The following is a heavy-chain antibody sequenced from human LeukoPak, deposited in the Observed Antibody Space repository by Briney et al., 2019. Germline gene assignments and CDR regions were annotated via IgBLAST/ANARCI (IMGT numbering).Heavy chain of an antibody. CDR3: AKDGTTVTTLNYFDY. CDR2: IWYDGSNK. V-gene: IGHV3-33*06. D-gene: IGHD4-17*01. Sequence: GGSLRLSXAASGFTFSSYGMHWVRQAPGKGLEWVAIIWYDGSNKYYADSVKGRFTISRDNSKNTLYLQMNSLRAEDTAVYYCAKDGTTVTTLNYFDYWGQGTLVTVSS. CDR1: GFTFSSYG. J-gene: IGHJ4*02.